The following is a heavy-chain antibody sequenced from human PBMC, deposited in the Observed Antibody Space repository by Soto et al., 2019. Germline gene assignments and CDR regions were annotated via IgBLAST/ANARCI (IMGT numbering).Heavy chain of an antibody. Sequence: TLSLTCAFSVGSVSTGGHYCTWIRQLPGKGLEWIGCISYSGSTLYNPSLKSRLTITLFRSKNLFSLNLTSVTAADTAVYYCARDLAKGGGSAGFEYWGQGTQVSVS. D-gene: IGHD1-26*01. J-gene: IGHJ4*02. CDR3: ARDLAKGGGSAGFEY. CDR1: VGSVSTGGHY. CDR2: ISYSGST. V-gene: IGHV4-31*11.